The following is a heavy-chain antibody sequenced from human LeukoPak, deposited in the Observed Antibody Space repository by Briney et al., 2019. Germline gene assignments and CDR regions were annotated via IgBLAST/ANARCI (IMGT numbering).Heavy chain of an antibody. V-gene: IGHV1-3*01. Sequence: ASVKVSCKASGYTFTSYAMHWVRQAPGQRLEWMGWINAGNGNTKYSQKFQGRVTITRDTSASTAYMELSSLRSEDTAVYYCARDMSTRVTPISYAFDVWGQGTMVTVSS. J-gene: IGHJ3*01. CDR1: GYTFTSYA. CDR3: ARDMSTRVTPISYAFDV. CDR2: INAGNGNT. D-gene: IGHD4-23*01.